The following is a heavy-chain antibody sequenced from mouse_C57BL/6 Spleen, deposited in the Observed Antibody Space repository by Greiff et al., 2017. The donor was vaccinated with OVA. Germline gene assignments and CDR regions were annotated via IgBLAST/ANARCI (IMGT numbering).Heavy chain of an antibody. CDR1: GFTFSSYG. J-gene: IGHJ2*01. Sequence: EVMLVESGGDLVKPGGSLKLSCAASGFTFSSYGMSWVRQTPDKRLEWVATISSGGSYTYYPDSVKGRFTISRDNAKNTLYLQMSSLKSEDTAMYYCARQDFDYWGQGTTLTVSS. V-gene: IGHV5-6*01. CDR3: ARQDFDY. CDR2: ISSGGSYT.